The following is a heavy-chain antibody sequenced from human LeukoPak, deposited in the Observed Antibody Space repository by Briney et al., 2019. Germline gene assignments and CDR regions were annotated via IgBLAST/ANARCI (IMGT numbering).Heavy chain of an antibody. CDR1: GGSLSGYY. CDR2: INHRGST. D-gene: IGHD6-19*01. V-gene: IGHV4-34*01. CDR3: ARGTLYRGWSYYLDF. Sequence: PSETLSLTCAIYGGSLSGYYWSWIRQPPGKGLEWIGEINHRGSTNYNPSLKSRVTISVDTSRNSFSLELSSVTAADTAVYYCARGTLYRGWSYYLDFWGQGSQVTVSS. J-gene: IGHJ4*02.